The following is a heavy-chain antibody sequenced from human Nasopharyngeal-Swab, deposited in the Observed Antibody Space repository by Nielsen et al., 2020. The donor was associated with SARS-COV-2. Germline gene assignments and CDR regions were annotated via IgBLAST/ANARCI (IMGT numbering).Heavy chain of an antibody. D-gene: IGHD6-25*01. CDR2: IYSGGST. CDR3: ARDRFSGYMDV. V-gene: IGHV3-53*01. J-gene: IGHJ6*03. Sequence: WIRQPPGKGLEWVSVIYSGGSTYYADSVKGRFTISRDNSKNTLYLQMNSLRAEDTAVYCCARDRFSGYMDVWGKGTTVTVSS.